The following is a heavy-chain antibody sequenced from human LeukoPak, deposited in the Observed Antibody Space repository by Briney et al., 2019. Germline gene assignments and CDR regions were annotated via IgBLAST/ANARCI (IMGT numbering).Heavy chain of an antibody. J-gene: IGHJ5*02. D-gene: IGHD4-23*01. Sequence: KPSETLSLTCTVSVDSISNYYWSWLRQPPGKGLKWIGYIYYRGSTNYNPSIKSRVTISVDKSQNQFSLKLTSVTAADTAVYYCARQIYGGNAGYWFDLWGQGTLVTVSS. CDR2: IYYRGST. CDR3: ARQIYGGNAGYWFDL. CDR1: VDSISNYY. V-gene: IGHV4-59*01.